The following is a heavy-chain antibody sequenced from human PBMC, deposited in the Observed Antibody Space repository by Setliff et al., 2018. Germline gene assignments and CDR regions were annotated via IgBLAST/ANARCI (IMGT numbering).Heavy chain of an antibody. J-gene: IGHJ4*02. CDR1: GFTFSNYR. CDR2: IRYDGSNK. Sequence: PGGSLRLSCAASGFTFSNYRMNWVRQAPGKGLEWVAFIRYDGSNKYYADSVKGRFTISRDNSKNTLYLQMNSLRAEDTAVYYCAKGLPYDILTGTFLDYWGQGTLVTVSS. D-gene: IGHD3-9*01. V-gene: IGHV3-30*02. CDR3: AKGLPYDILTGTFLDY.